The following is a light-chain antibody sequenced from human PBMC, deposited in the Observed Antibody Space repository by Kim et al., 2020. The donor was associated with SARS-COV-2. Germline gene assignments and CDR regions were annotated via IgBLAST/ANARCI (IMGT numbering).Light chain of an antibody. J-gene: IGKJ2*01. CDR3: QQYYSTPRT. CDR2: WAS. V-gene: IGKV4-1*01. CDR1: QSVFYTSNNKNN. Sequence: KATINCKSIQSVFYTSNNKNNLAWYQQKPGQPPKLLMYWASTRESGVPDRFSGSGSGTDFTLTISSLQAEDVAVYYCQQYYSTPRTFGQGTKLEI.